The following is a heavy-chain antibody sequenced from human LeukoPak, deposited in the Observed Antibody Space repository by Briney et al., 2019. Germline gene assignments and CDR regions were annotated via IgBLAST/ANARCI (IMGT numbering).Heavy chain of an antibody. Sequence: HTGGSLRLSCAASGFTFSNAWMSWVRQAPGKGLEWVSIVSGGGGSTYYADSVKGRFTISTDNSRNTVSLEMNSLRAEDTALYYCAKTGNLLRYFDYWGQGTLVTVSS. CDR2: VSGGGGST. D-gene: IGHD3-9*01. CDR1: GFTFSNAW. J-gene: IGHJ4*02. CDR3: AKTGNLLRYFDY. V-gene: IGHV3-23*01.